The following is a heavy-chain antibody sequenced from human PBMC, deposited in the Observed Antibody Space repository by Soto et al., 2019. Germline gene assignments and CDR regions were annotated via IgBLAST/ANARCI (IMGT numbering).Heavy chain of an antibody. J-gene: IGHJ4*02. CDR2: IYYSGST. CDR1: GGSISSSSYY. D-gene: IGHD2-2*01. V-gene: IGHV4-39*01. Sequence: QLQLQESGPGLVKPSETLSLTCTVSGGSISSSSYYWGWIRQPPGEGLEWIATIYYSGSTYFNPSLKSRVTIDVDTSKNAFSLKLSSVTAADTAVFLCERFPYCSSTTFCFANSWGQGILVTVPS. CDR3: ERFPYCSSTTFCFANS.